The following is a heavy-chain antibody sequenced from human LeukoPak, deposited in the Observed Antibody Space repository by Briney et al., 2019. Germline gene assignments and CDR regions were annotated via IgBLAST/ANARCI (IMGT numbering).Heavy chain of an antibody. CDR2: IYYSGST. D-gene: IGHD4-17*01. CDR3: ARGRGYGDSVLDY. V-gene: IGHV4-59*12. Sequence: SETLSLTCTVSGGSISSYYWSWIRQPPGKGLEWIGYIYYSGSTNYNPSLKSRVTISVDTSKNQFSLKLSSVTAADTAVYYCARGRGYGDSVLDYWGQGTLVTVSS. CDR1: GGSISSYY. J-gene: IGHJ4*02.